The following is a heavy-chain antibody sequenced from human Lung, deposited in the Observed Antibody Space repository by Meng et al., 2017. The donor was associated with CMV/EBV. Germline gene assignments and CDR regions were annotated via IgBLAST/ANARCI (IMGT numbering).Heavy chain of an antibody. D-gene: IGHD6-13*01. V-gene: IGHV3-30-3*01. CDR3: ARPTAGYYYYYGMDV. J-gene: IGHJ6*02. Sequence: GESXKISXAASGFTFSSYAMHWVRQAPGKGLEWVAVISYDGSNKYYADSVKGRFTISRDNSKNTLYLQMNSLRAEDTAVYYCARPTAGYYYYYGMDVWGQGTTVTVSS. CDR2: ISYDGSNK. CDR1: GFTFSSYA.